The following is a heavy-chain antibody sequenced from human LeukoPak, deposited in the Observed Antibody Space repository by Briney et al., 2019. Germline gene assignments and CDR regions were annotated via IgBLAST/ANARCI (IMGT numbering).Heavy chain of an antibody. Sequence: PSETLSLTYTVSGGSISSYYWSWIRQPPGKGLERIGYIYYSGSTNYNPSLKSRVTISVDTSKNQFSLKLSSVTAADTAVYYCARGRSLNAFDIWGQGTMVTVSS. V-gene: IGHV4-59*01. J-gene: IGHJ3*02. CDR1: GGSISSYY. CDR3: ARGRSLNAFDI. CDR2: IYYSGST.